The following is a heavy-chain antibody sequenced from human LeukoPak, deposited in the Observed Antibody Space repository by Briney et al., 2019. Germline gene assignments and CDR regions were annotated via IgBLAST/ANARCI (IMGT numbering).Heavy chain of an antibody. CDR1: GFTFSSYG. Sequence: GRSLRLSCAASGFTFSSYGMHWVRQASGKGLEWVGRIRSKANSYATAYAASVKGRFTISRDDSKNTAYLQMNSLKTEDTAVYYCTRHPHKYSGSYFDYWGQGTLVTVSS. CDR3: TRHPHKYSGSYFDY. D-gene: IGHD1-26*01. V-gene: IGHV3-73*01. CDR2: IRSKANSYAT. J-gene: IGHJ4*02.